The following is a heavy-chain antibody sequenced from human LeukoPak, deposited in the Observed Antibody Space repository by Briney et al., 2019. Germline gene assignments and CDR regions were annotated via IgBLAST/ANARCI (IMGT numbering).Heavy chain of an antibody. V-gene: IGHV3-20*01. Sequence: GGSLRLSCAASGFTFDDYGMSWVRQAPGKGLEWVSGINWNGGSTGYADPVKGRFTISRDNAKNSLYLQMNSLRAEDTALYHCARDGGLELENHAFDIWGQGTMVTVSS. D-gene: IGHD1-7*01. CDR1: GFTFDDYG. CDR3: ARDGGLELENHAFDI. CDR2: INWNGGST. J-gene: IGHJ3*02.